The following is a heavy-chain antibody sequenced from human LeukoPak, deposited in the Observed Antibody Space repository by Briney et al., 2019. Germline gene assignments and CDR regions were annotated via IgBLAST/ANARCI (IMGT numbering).Heavy chain of an antibody. CDR1: RYTFTSYY. CDR2: INPSGGST. CDR3: ARGGLGIQLWPFDY. Sequence: ASVKVSCKASRYTFTSYYMHWVQQAPGQGLEWMGIINPSGGSTSYAQNFQGRVTVTRDTSTSTVFLEVNSLRSEDTAVYFCARGGLGIQLWPFDYWGQGTLVTVSS. D-gene: IGHD1-1*01. J-gene: IGHJ4*02. V-gene: IGHV1-46*01.